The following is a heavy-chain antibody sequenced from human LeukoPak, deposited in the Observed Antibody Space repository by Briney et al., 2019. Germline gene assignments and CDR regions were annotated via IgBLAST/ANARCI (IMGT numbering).Heavy chain of an antibody. J-gene: IGHJ3*02. V-gene: IGHV4-59*01. D-gene: IGHD3-22*01. Sequence: NTSETLSLTCTVSGGSISSYYWSWIRQPPGKGLEWIGYIYYSGSTNYNPSLKSRVTISVDTSKNQFSLKLSSVTAADTAVYYCARTGGYYSPSAIYILRQGRKVTVSS. CDR3: ARTGGYYSPSAIYI. CDR2: IYYSGST. CDR1: GGSISSYY.